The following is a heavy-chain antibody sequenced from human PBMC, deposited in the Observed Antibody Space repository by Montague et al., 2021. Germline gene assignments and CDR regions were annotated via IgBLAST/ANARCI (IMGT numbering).Heavy chain of an antibody. D-gene: IGHD6-13*01. J-gene: IGHJ5*01. V-gene: IGHV3-7*01. Sequence: SLRLSCAASGITFDYYWMSWVRQAPGKGLEWVANINEDGSEKNYVDSVRGRFSISSDNTKNSLYLQMNSVRVEDTAVYYCARDRAAAGSWGHGTLVIVSS. CDR3: ARDRAAAGS. CDR2: INEDGSEK. CDR1: GITFDYYW.